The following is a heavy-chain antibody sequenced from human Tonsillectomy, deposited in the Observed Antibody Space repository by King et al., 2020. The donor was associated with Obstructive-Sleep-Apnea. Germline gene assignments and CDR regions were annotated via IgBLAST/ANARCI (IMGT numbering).Heavy chain of an antibody. V-gene: IGHV1-58*02. D-gene: IGHD2-15*01. CDR2: IVVSSGTT. CDR1: GFTFTTSA. Sequence: QLVESGPEVKKPGTSVKFSCKASGFTFTTSAMQWVRQARGQRLEWIGWIVVSSGTTNYAQKFQERVTITGDMSTSTAYMELSSLRSEDTAVYYCAAAPLRYCSGGSCYSAWGQGTLVTVSS. CDR3: AAAPLRYCSGGSCYSA. J-gene: IGHJ5*02.